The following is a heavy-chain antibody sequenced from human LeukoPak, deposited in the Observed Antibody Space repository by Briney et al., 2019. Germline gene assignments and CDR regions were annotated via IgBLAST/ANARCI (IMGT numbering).Heavy chain of an antibody. J-gene: IGHJ4*02. Sequence: GGSLILSCAASGFTFSSYGMHWVRQAPGKGLEWVAVIWSDGSNEYYADSVKGRFTISRDDSNNALYLQMHSLRAEDTALYYCASGPPFLKYFEYWGQGTLVTVSS. D-gene: IGHD3-3*01. V-gene: IGHV3-33*01. CDR2: IWSDGSNE. CDR1: GFTFSSYG. CDR3: ASGPPFLKYFEY.